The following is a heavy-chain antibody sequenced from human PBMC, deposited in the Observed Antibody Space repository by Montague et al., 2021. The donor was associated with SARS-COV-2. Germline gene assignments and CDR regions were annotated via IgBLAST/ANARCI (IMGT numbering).Heavy chain of an antibody. V-gene: IGHV3-7*01. CDR1: RFTFSDFW. CDR3: ARGSTGWYAIFGHYGMDV. Sequence: SLRLSCAASRFTFSDFWMNWVRQAPVKALEWVADIKHDGSEKSYXDSXDVRFTISKDNAKNSLYLQMNSLRAEDTAVYYCARGSTGWYAIFGHYGMDVWGQGTTVTVSS. CDR2: IKHDGSEK. J-gene: IGHJ6*02. D-gene: IGHD6-19*01.